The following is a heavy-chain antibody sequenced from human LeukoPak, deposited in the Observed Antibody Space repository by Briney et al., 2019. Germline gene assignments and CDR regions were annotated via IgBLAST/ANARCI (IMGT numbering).Heavy chain of an antibody. CDR3: ARDGVRRITGNAFDI. CDR2: IYYSGST. Sequence: PSQTLSLTCTVSGGSISSGDYYWSWIRQPPGKGLEWIGYIYYSGSTYYNPSLKSRVTISVDTSKNQFSLKLSSVTAADTAVYYCARDGVRRITGNAFDIWGQGTMVTVSS. V-gene: IGHV4-30-4*08. J-gene: IGHJ3*02. D-gene: IGHD1-14*01. CDR1: GGSISSGDYY.